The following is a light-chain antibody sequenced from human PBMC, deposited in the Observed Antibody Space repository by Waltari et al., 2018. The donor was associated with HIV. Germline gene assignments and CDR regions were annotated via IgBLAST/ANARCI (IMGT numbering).Light chain of an antibody. CDR1: SSDFGSYNF. Sequence: QSALTQPASVSGSPGQSITISCTGTSSDFGSYNFVSWYQQHPGKAPKLMIYEVSKRPAGVPNRFSGSKSGNTASLTISGLQAEDEADYYCCSYAGSSTWVFGGGTKLTVL. V-gene: IGLV2-23*02. CDR2: EVS. CDR3: CSYAGSSTWV. J-gene: IGLJ3*02.